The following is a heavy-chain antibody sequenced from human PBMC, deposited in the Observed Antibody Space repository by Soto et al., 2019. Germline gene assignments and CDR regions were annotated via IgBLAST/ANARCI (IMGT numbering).Heavy chain of an antibody. CDR1: GYTFTDYY. Sequence: ASVKVSCKTSGYTFTDYYMHWVRQAPGQGLEWMGVFSPSGGSATYAQKFQGRVTMTSDTSTRTVYMELSSLRSDDTAVYYCARTASHLVAPVHHCFDYWGQGTLVTVSS. V-gene: IGHV1-46*01. J-gene: IGHJ4*02. CDR3: ARTASHLVAPVHHCFDY. CDR2: FSPSGGSA. D-gene: IGHD6-6*01.